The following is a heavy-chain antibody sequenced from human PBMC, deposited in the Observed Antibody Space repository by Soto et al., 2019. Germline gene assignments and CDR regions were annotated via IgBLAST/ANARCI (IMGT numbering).Heavy chain of an antibody. Sequence: EVQLVESGGGLVKPGGSLRLSCAASGFTFSSYSMTWVRQAPGKGLEWVSSISSSSSYIYYADSVKGRFTISRDNAKNSLYLQMNSLRAEDTAVYYCASPTQEYSSSWYGGTYYYYMDVWGKGTTVTVSS. CDR2: ISSSSSYI. CDR3: ASPTQEYSSSWYGGTYYYYMDV. J-gene: IGHJ6*03. V-gene: IGHV3-21*01. CDR1: GFTFSSYS. D-gene: IGHD6-13*01.